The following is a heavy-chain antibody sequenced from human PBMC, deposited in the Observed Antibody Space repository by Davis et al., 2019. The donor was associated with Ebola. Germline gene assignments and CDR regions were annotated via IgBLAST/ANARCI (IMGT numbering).Heavy chain of an antibody. V-gene: IGHV4-39*01. CDR2: VYYSGNT. J-gene: IGHJ4*02. CDR3: ARSAFGVVTPLDY. Sequence: SETLSLTCTVSGGSISSSIYFWGWIRQPPGKGLEWTGRVYYSGNTYSNPSLKSRVSISVDTSKNQFSLKLSSVTAADTAVYYCARSAFGVVTPLDYWGQGTLVTVSA. CDR1: GGSISSSIYF. D-gene: IGHD3-3*01.